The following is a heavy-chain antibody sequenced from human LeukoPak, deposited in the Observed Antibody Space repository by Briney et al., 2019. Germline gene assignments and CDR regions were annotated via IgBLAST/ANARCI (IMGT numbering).Heavy chain of an antibody. Sequence: SETLSLTCTVSGGSISSYYWSWIRQPAGKGLEWIGRIYTSGSTNYNPSLKGRVTISVDTSKNQFSLKLSSVTAADTAVYYCARVKPGITIFGVYNAFDIWGQGTMVTVSS. D-gene: IGHD3-3*01. CDR1: GGSISSYY. V-gene: IGHV4-4*07. CDR2: IYTSGST. J-gene: IGHJ3*02. CDR3: ARVKPGITIFGVYNAFDI.